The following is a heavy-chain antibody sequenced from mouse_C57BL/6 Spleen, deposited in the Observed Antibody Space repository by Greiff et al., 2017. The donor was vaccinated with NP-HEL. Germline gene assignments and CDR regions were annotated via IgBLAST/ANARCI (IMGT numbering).Heavy chain of an antibody. Sequence: EVHLVESGEGLVKPGGSLKLSCAASGFTFSSYAMSWVRQTPEKRLEWVAYISSGGDYIYYADTVQGRFTISRDNARNTLYLQMSSLKSEDTAMYYCTQKDSSGYGFAYWGQVTLVTVSA. V-gene: IGHV5-9-1*02. CDR3: TQKDSSGYGFAY. J-gene: IGHJ3*01. CDR1: GFTFSSYA. CDR2: ISSGGDYI. D-gene: IGHD3-2*02.